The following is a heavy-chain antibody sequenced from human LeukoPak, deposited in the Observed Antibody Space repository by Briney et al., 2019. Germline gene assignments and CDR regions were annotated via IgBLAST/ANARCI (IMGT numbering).Heavy chain of an antibody. CDR2: ISGSGGST. D-gene: IGHD3-16*02. CDR3: AKALYVWGSYRNSYHFDY. V-gene: IGHV3-23*01. J-gene: IGHJ4*02. CDR1: GFTFSSYA. Sequence: PGGSLRLSCAASGFTFSSYAMSWVRQAPGKGLEWVSAISGSGGSTYYADSVKGRFTISRDNSKNTLYLQMNSLRAEDTAVYYCAKALYVWGSYRNSYHFDYWGQGTLVTVSS.